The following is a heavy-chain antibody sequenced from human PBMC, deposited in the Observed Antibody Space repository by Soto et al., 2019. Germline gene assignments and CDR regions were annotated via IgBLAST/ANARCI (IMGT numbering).Heavy chain of an antibody. J-gene: IGHJ5*02. V-gene: IGHV3-74*01. CDR1: GFTFSSYW. D-gene: IGHD2-21*02. CDR3: ARAWGVVTPCWFDP. CDR2: INSDGSST. Sequence: GGALRLSCAASGFTFSSYWMHWVRQAPGKGLVWVSRINSDGSSTSYADSVKGRFTISRDNAKNTLYLQMNSLRAEDTAVYYCARAWGVVTPCWFDPWGQGTLVTVSS.